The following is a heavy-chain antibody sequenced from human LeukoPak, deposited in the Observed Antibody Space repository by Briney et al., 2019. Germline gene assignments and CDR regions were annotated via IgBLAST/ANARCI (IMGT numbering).Heavy chain of an antibody. Sequence: SETLSLTCTVSGGSISSYYWSWIRQPAGEGLEWIGHIYSTGSTNYNPSLKSRVTLSVDRSKNQFSLRLNSVTAADTAVYYCARTSSSGLVGGYYFDYWGQGTLVTVSS. CDR2: IYSTGST. V-gene: IGHV4-4*07. J-gene: IGHJ4*02. CDR1: GGSISSYY. CDR3: ARTSSSGLVGGYYFDY. D-gene: IGHD6-19*01.